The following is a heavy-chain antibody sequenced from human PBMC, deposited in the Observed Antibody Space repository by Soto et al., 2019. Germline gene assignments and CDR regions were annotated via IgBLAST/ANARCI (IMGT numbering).Heavy chain of an antibody. CDR2: ISSSSSTI. V-gene: IGHV3-48*04. CDR1: GFTFSSYS. J-gene: IGHJ2*01. CDR3: ASPHGGNSYWYFDL. D-gene: IGHD2-21*02. Sequence: GGSLRLSCAASGFTFSSYSMNWVRQAPGKGLEWVSYISSSSSTIYYADSVKGRFTISRDNAKNSLYLQMNSLRAEDTAVYYCASPHGGNSYWYFDLWGRGTLVTVSS.